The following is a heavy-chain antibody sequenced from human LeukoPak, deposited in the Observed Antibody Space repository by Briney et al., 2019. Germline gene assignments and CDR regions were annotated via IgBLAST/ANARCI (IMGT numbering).Heavy chain of an antibody. CDR3: TRNYGSSWLDT. Sequence: QTLSLTCAISGDSVSSDSASWNWLRQSPSRGLEWLGRTYYRSKWYNDYAVSLKSRININPDTSKNHFSLQLNSVTPEDTAVYYCTRNYGSSWLDTWGQGTLVTVSS. CDR2: TYYRSKWYN. J-gene: IGHJ5*02. D-gene: IGHD6-13*01. V-gene: IGHV6-1*01. CDR1: GDSVSSDSAS.